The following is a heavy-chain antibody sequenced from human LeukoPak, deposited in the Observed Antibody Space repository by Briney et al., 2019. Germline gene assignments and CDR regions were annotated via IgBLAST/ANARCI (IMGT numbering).Heavy chain of an antibody. CDR1: GGSIDSSSYY. CDR3: ARQRADYFYHYMDV. CDR2: NYYSGTT. V-gene: IGHV4-39*01. J-gene: IGHJ6*03. Sequence: SETLSLTCTVSGGSIDSSSYYWDWIRQPPGKGLEWLGNNYYSGTTFYTSSLNSRVTTSTDMSKNQFSLRLTSVTAADTAVYYCARQRADYFYHYMDVWGKGTTVIVSS.